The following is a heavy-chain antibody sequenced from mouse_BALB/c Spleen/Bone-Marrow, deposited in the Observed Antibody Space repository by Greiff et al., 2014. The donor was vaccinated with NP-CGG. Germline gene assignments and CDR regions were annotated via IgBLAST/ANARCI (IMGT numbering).Heavy chain of an antibody. CDR1: GYTFTSYW. J-gene: IGHJ3*01. V-gene: IGHV1-7*01. CDR2: INPSTGYT. CDR3: ARGVRGYDGFAY. D-gene: IGHD2-2*01. Sequence: QVQLQQSGAELAKPGASVKMSCKASGYTFTSYWMHWVKQRPGQGLEWIGYINPSTGYTEYNQKFKDKATLTADESSSTAYMQRISLASEDSAFYYCARGVRGYDGFAYWGQGTLVTVSA.